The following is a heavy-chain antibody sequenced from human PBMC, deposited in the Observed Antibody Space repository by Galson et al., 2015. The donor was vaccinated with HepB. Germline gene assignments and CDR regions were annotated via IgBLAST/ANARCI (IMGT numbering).Heavy chain of an antibody. CDR2: ISYDGSNK. CDR3: ARVGSTIQFDY. V-gene: IGHV3-30*04. Sequence: SLRLSCAASGFTFSSYAMHWVRQAPGKGLEWVAVISYDGSNKYYADSVKGRFTISRDNSKNTLYLQMNSLRAEDTAVYCCARVGSTIQFDYWGQGTLVTVSS. D-gene: IGHD5/OR15-5a*01. CDR1: GFTFSSYA. J-gene: IGHJ4*02.